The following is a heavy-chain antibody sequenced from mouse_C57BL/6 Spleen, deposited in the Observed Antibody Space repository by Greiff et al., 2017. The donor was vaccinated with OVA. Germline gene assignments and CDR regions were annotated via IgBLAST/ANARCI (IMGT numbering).Heavy chain of an antibody. CDR2: ISSGSSTI. CDR1: GFTFSDYG. CDR3: ARGGIHYFDD. Sequence: EVQRVESGGGLVKPGGSLKLSCAASGFTFSDYGMHWVRQAPEKGLEWVAYISSGSSTIYYAETVKGRFTISSDNAKNTLFLQMTCLRSEDTAMYYCARGGIHYFDDWGQGTTLTVSS. V-gene: IGHV5-17*01. J-gene: IGHJ2*01.